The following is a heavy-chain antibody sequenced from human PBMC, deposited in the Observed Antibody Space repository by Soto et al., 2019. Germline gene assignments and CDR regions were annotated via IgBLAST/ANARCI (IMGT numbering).Heavy chain of an antibody. V-gene: IGHV4-30-2*01. Sequence: QMHLQESGSGLVKPSQTLSLTCAVSGGSLSSSAYSWSWLRQPPGKGLEWIGFIYQSGSTYYNPSLKSRVTMSLDRPKNQFSLKLSSVTAADTAVYYCARELLFYDSDGFSWDDAFDIWGQGTMVTVSS. CDR2: IYQSGST. CDR3: ARELLFYDSDGFSWDDAFDI. CDR1: GGSLSSSAYS. J-gene: IGHJ3*02. D-gene: IGHD3-22*01.